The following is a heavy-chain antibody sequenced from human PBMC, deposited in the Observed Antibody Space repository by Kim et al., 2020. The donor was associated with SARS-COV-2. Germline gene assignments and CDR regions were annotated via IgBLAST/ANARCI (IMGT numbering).Heavy chain of an antibody. J-gene: IGHJ6*02. Sequence: DADSVGGRFTISRDNAKNTLYLEMNTLTADDTAVYYCARAPTPRYGMDVWGQGTTVTVSS. V-gene: IGHV3-30*07. CDR3: ARAPTPRYGMDV.